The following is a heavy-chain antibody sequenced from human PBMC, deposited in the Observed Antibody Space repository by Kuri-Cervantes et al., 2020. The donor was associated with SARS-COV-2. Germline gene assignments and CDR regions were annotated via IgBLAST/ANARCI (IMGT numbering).Heavy chain of an antibody. Sequence: GESLKISCAASGFTFSSYGMHWVRQAPGKGLEWVAFIRYDGSNKYYADSVKGRFTISRDKSKNTLYLQMNSLRPEDTAVYHCARDGPTVTTWFNYYMDVWGKGTTVTVSS. D-gene: IGHD4-11*01. J-gene: IGHJ6*03. CDR2: IRYDGSNK. CDR3: ARDGPTVTTWFNYYMDV. V-gene: IGHV3-30*02. CDR1: GFTFSSYG.